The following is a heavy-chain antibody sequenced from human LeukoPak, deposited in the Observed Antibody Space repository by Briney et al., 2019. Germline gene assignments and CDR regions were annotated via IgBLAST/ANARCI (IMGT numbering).Heavy chain of an antibody. CDR3: ATSPPNWGFDN. J-gene: IGHJ4*02. Sequence: GASVKVSCKASGYTFTSYDINWVRQATGQGLEWMGWMSPSSGNTGYAQKFQGRVTMTMSTSISTAYMELSSLRSEDTAVYYCATSPPNWGFDNWGQGTLVTVSS. V-gene: IGHV1-8*01. CDR1: GYTFTSYD. CDR2: MSPSSGNT. D-gene: IGHD7-27*01.